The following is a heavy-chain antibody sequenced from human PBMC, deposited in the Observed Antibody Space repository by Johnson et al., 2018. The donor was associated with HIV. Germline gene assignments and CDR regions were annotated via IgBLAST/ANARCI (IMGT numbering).Heavy chain of an antibody. V-gene: IGHV3-30-3*02. CDR3: AKDTGDSVRMVYAPFDI. D-gene: IGHD2-8*01. J-gene: IGHJ3*02. CDR2: ISYDGANK. Sequence: QVQLVESGGGVVQPGRSLRLSCAASGFTFNTHTMHWVRQIPGKGLECVAFISYDGANKDYADSVKGRFTISRDNSKSTLYLQMNSQRDEDTAVYFCAKDTGDSVRMVYAPFDIWGLGTLVTVSS. CDR1: GFTFNTHT.